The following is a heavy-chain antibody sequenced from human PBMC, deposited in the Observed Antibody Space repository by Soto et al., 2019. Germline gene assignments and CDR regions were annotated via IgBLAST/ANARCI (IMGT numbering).Heavy chain of an antibody. CDR3: ARHGMQGSYYYGMDV. CDR1: EYSFTNYW. Sequence: PGESLKISCKGSEYSFTNYWIGWVRQMPGKGLEWMGIIYPADSDTRYYPSFQGQVTISADESISTAYLQWSSLKASDTAMYYCARHGMQGSYYYGMDVWGQGTTVTVFS. V-gene: IGHV5-51*01. J-gene: IGHJ6*02. CDR2: IYPADSDT.